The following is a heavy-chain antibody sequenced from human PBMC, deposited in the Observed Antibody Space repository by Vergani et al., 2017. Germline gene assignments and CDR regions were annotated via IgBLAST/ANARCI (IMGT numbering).Heavy chain of an antibody. J-gene: IGHJ4*02. CDR2: LTGGGGST. CDR1: GFTFSTYA. D-gene: IGHD4-23*01. CDR3: VKDRYGGNSMDYFDY. Sequence: EVQLLESGGSLKQPGGSVRLSCAASGFTFSTYAMHWVRQAPGTGLEWVSALTGGGGSTYYADSFKGRFIISRDNSRDTLYLQMNSLRPEDTATYYCVKDRYGGNSMDYFDYWGQGTLVTVSS. V-gene: IGHV3-23*01.